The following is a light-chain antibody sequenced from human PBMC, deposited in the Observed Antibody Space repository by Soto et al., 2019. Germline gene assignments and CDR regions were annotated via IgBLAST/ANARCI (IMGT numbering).Light chain of an antibody. V-gene: IGLV2-14*01. CDR1: SSDVVTYKY. CDR3: CSHAGSTTRVV. Sequence: QSVLTQPASVSGSPGQSIAISCTGTSSDVVTYKYVSWYQQHPGKAPKLMIYEVSIRPSGVSDRFSGSKSGNTASLTISGLRPEDEAYYYCCSHAGSTTRVVFGGGTKVTVL. J-gene: IGLJ2*01. CDR2: EVS.